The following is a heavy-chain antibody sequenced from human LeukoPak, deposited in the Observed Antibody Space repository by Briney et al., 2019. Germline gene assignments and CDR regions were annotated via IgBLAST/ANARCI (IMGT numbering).Heavy chain of an antibody. V-gene: IGHV3-7*03. CDR1: GFTVNNNR. Sequence: GGSLRLSCAASGFTVNNNRMGWVRQAPGKGLEWVANIKQDGSEIYYVDSVKGRFTISRDNAKNLLYLQMNSLRAEDTAVYYCGRSMDVWGQGTTVTVSS. CDR3: GRSMDV. J-gene: IGHJ6*02. CDR2: IKQDGSEI.